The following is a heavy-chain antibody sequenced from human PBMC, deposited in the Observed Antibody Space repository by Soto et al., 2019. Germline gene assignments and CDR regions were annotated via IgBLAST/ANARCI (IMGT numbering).Heavy chain of an antibody. CDR2: ILNDGSDT. Sequence: QVQLVESGGGVVQPGRSLRLSCAASGFTLSTYVMYWVRRSPGKGLEWVAIILNDGSDTYYADSVRGRLTVSRDDSKKTLDLQMNSLRVEDTAIYYCARAIATGSRGRGYLDRWGQGTLVTVSS. D-gene: IGHD2-15*01. CDR1: GFTLSTYV. CDR3: ARAIATGSRGRGYLDR. J-gene: IGHJ4*02. V-gene: IGHV3-30*04.